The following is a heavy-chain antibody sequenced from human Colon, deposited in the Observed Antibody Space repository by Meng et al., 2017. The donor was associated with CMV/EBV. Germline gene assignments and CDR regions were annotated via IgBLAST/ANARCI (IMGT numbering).Heavy chain of an antibody. Sequence: SETLSLTCTVSGGSISSYYWSWIRQPPGKGLEWIGYIYYSGSTDYNPSLKSRVTISVDTSKNQFSLKLSSVTAADTAVYYCARGGGIVVVPAAIKWFDPWGQGTLVTV. J-gene: IGHJ5*02. V-gene: IGHV4-59*01. CDR1: GGSISSYY. CDR3: ARGGGIVVVPAAIKWFDP. D-gene: IGHD2-2*02. CDR2: IYYSGST.